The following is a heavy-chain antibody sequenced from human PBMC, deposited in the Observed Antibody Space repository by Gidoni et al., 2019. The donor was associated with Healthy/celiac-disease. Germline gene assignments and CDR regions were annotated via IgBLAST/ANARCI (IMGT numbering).Heavy chain of an antibody. CDR3: ARDLRAAMVKGAFDY. D-gene: IGHD5-18*01. CDR1: GSTFRSYE. CDR2: ISGSGSTI. Sequence: EVQLVESGGGVVQPGGSLRLSCAASGSTFRSYEMNWVRQDPGKGLEWVSYISGSGSTISYADSVKGRFTISRDNAKNSLYLQMNSLRAEDTAVYYCARDLRAAMVKGAFDYWGQGTLVTVSS. V-gene: IGHV3-48*03. J-gene: IGHJ4*02.